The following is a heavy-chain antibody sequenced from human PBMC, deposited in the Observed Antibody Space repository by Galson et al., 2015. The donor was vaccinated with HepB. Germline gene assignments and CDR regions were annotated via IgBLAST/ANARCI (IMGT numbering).Heavy chain of an antibody. CDR1: GYTFSRYA. CDR2: ISPHNRYT. D-gene: IGHD2-15*01. V-gene: IGHV1-18*01. Sequence: SVKVSCKASGYTFSRYAMNWVRQAPGQGLEWVGWISPHNRYTNYAQNFQGRVTMTTDTSTSTAYMELRSLRSDDTAVYYCARGALVVAVGATQNNWFDPWGRGTLVTVSS. J-gene: IGHJ5*02. CDR3: ARGALVVAVGATQNNWFDP.